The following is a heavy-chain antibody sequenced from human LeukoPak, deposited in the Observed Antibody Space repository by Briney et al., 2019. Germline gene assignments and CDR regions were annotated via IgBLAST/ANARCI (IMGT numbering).Heavy chain of an antibody. CDR1: GGTSSSYP. CDR2: IIPIFGTA. D-gene: IGHD3-10*01. J-gene: IGHJ5*02. Sequence: SVKVSCKASGGTSSSYPISWVRQAPGQGLEWMGGIIPIFGTANYAQKFQGRVTITADESTSTAYMELSSLRSEDTAVYYCARDYYGSGSYYNGWFDPWGQGTLVTVSS. V-gene: IGHV1-69*13. CDR3: ARDYYGSGSYYNGWFDP.